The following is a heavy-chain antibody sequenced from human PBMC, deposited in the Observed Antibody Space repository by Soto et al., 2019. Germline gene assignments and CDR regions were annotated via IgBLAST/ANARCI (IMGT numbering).Heavy chain of an antibody. CDR2: VHHSVTT. CDR3: ARDTSSTSLRAEYFQF. CDR1: RGPVGYTSFY. V-gene: IGHV4-39*02. Sequence: PSETPYLTCDISRGPVGYTSFYWGWFRQSPGKGLEWIGSVHHSVTTYYNPSLKGRVTISMDTSKNQFSLRLTSVTAADTAVYYCARDTSSTSLRAEYFQFWGQGTQVTVS. J-gene: IGHJ1*01. D-gene: IGHD6-13*01.